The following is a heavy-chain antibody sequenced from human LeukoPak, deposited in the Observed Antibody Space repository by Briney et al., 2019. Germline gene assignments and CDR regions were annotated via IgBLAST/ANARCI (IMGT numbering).Heavy chain of an antibody. J-gene: IGHJ4*02. CDR1: GFTFSNAW. V-gene: IGHV3-48*01. D-gene: IGHD3-22*01. Sequence: TGGSLRLSCAASGFTFSNAWMSWVRQAPGKGLEWVSYIRSGGSTIYYADSVKGRFTISRDNSKNTLYLQMGSLRAEDMVVYYCARGSRNHYDYSGYYSYWGQGTLVTVSS. CDR2: IRSGGSTI. CDR3: ARGSRNHYDYSGYYSY.